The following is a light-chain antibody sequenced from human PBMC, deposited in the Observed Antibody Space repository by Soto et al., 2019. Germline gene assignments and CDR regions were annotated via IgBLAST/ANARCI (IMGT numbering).Light chain of an antibody. CDR2: EVN. CDR1: SSDIGTYNL. V-gene: IGLV2-23*02. J-gene: IGLJ1*01. CDR3: CSYAGSSTLYV. Sequence: QSALTKPASVSGSPGQWITISCTGTSSDIGTYNLVSWYQQHPGKAPKLMIYEVNKRPSGVSDRFSGSKSGNTASLTISGLQAEDEADYYCCSYAGSSTLYVFGTGTKVTVL.